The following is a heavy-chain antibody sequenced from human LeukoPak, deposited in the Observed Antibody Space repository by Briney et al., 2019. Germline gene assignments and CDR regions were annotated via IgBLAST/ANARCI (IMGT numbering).Heavy chain of an antibody. J-gene: IGHJ5*02. V-gene: IGHV3-48*04. CDR1: GFTFSSYS. CDR2: IGIDISTI. CDR3: ARGPPLFDP. Sequence: PGGSLRLSCAASGFTFSSYSMNWVRQAPGKGLEGISYIGIDISTIYYADSVKGRFNISRDNAKNSLYLQMNSLTAEDTAVYYCARGPPLFDPWGQGTLVTVSS.